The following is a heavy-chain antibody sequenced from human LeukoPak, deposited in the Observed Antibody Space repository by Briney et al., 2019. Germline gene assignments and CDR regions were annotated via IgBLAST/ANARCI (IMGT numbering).Heavy chain of an antibody. V-gene: IGHV3-23*01. CDR2: ITGSGDNT. CDR1: GFTFSGYA. Sequence: GGSLRLSCAASGFTFSGYAMSWVRQAPGKGLEWVSGITGSGDNTYYADSVKGRFTISRDNSKNTLYLQMNSLRPEDTAAYYCAKVGIVGATTSAYFEYWGQGTLVTVSS. CDR3: AKVGIVGATTSAYFEY. J-gene: IGHJ4*02. D-gene: IGHD1-26*01.